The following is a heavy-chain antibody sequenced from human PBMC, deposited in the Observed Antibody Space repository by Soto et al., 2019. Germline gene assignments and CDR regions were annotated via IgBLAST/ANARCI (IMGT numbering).Heavy chain of an antibody. Sequence: GGSLRLSCAASGFTFSSYYMHWVRQAPGKGLEWAAAISGSGGSTYYADSVKGRFTISRDNSKNTLYLQMNSLRAEDTAVYYCAKDAHCSSTSCYTLGYYYYGMDVWGQGTTVTVSS. V-gene: IGHV3-23*01. J-gene: IGHJ6*02. CDR3: AKDAHCSSTSCYTLGYYYYGMDV. CDR2: ISGSGGST. D-gene: IGHD2-2*02. CDR1: GFTFSSYY.